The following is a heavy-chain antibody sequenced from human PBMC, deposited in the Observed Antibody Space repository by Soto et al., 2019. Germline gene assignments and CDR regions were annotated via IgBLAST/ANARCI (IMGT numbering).Heavy chain of an antibody. J-gene: IGHJ5*02. Sequence: SETLSLTCTVSGCSISSSSYYWGWIRQPPGKGLEWIGSIYYSGSTYYNPSLKSRVTISVDTSKNQFSLKLSSVTAAETAVYYCARDLRAGIAVAGKGVNWVDHGGQGTRVT. D-gene: IGHD6-19*01. V-gene: IGHV4-39*07. CDR1: GCSISSSSYY. CDR3: ARDLRAGIAVAGKGVNWVDH. CDR2: IYYSGST.